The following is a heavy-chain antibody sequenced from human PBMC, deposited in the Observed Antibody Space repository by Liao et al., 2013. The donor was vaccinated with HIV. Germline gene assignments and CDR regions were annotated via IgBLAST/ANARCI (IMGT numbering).Heavy chain of an antibody. J-gene: IGHJ4*02. CDR2: INRSGST. Sequence: QVQLQQWGAGLLKPSETLSLTCAVYGGSFSGYYWSWIRQPPGKGLEWIGEINRSGSTNYNPSLKSRVTISVETSKNQFSLKLSSVTAADTAVYYCARGFRSRLGLVDYWGQGTLVTVSS. CDR1: GGSFSGYY. CDR3: ARGFRSRLGLVDY. D-gene: IGHD3-16*01. V-gene: IGHV4-34*01.